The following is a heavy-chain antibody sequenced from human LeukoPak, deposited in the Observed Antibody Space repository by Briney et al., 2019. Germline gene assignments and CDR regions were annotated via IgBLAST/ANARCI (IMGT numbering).Heavy chain of an antibody. V-gene: IGHV1-69*13. D-gene: IGHD3-22*01. J-gene: IGHJ3*02. CDR1: GGTFSSYA. CDR2: IIPIFGTA. Sequence: SVKVSCKASGGTFSSYAISWVRQAPGQGLEWMGGIIPIFGTANYAQKFQGRVTITADESTSTAYMELSSLRSEDTAVYYCARGPDWNYYDSSGYSHGAFDIWGQGTMVTVSS. CDR3: ARGPDWNYYDSSGYSHGAFDI.